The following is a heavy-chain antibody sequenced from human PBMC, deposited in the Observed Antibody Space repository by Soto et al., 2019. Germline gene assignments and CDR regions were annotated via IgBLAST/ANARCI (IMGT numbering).Heavy chain of an antibody. CDR3: ARGGSSSSSPYYYYYMDV. J-gene: IGHJ6*03. CDR2: IGTAGDT. Sequence: EVQLVESGGGLVQPGGSLRLSCAASGFTFSSYDMHWVRQATGKGLEWVSAIGTAGDTYYPGSAKGRFTISRENAKNSLYLQMNSLRAGDTAVYYCARGGSSSSSPYYYYYMDVWGKWTTVTVSS. CDR1: GFTFSSYD. V-gene: IGHV3-13*01. D-gene: IGHD6-6*01.